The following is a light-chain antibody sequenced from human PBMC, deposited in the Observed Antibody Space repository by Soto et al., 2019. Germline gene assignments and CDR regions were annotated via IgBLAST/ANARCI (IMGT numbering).Light chain of an antibody. CDR3: SSCTSTASYV. J-gene: IGLJ1*01. CDR2: EVY. Sequence: QSVLTQPASVSGSPGQSITISCIGTSSDIGSSNYVSWHQQHPGRAPKLIIYEVYNRPSGVSHRFSGSNTGNTASLIISGLQAEDEADYYCSSCTSTASYVFGSGTKVTVL. CDR1: SSDIGSSNY. V-gene: IGLV2-14*01.